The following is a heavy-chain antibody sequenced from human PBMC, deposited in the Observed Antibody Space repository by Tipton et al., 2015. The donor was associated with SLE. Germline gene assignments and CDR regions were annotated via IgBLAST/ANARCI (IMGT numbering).Heavy chain of an antibody. Sequence: TLSLTYAVYGGSFSGYYWTSIRQPPGKGLEWVGEIDRSGTTDSNPSCKSRVTISVDTSKKQFSLKLNSVTAADTAVYYCAREEMITVIRGTTGAYWGQGTLVTVSS. CDR1: GGSFSGYY. D-gene: IGHD3-10*01. J-gene: IGHJ4*02. CDR2: IDRSGTT. V-gene: IGHV4-34*01. CDR3: AREEMITVIRGTTGAY.